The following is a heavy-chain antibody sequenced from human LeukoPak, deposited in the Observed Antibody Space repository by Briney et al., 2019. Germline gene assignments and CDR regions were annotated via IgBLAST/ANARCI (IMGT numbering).Heavy chain of an antibody. Sequence: GGSLRLSCAASGFTFSSYAMSWVRQAPGKGLEWVSAVSGSGGSTYYADSVKGRFTISRDNSENTLYLQMNSLRAEDTAVYFCARLSSWVFEIWGQGTMVTVSS. CDR1: GFTFSSYA. V-gene: IGHV3-23*01. D-gene: IGHD2-21*02. CDR3: ARLSSWVFEI. CDR2: VSGSGGST. J-gene: IGHJ3*02.